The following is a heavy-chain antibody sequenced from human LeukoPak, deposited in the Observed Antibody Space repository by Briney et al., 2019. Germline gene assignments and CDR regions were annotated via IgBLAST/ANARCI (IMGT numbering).Heavy chain of an antibody. V-gene: IGHV3-21*01. D-gene: IGHD4-17*01. CDR1: GFTFSSYS. CDR2: ISSSSSYI. CDR3: ARHGDYAEDY. J-gene: IGHJ4*02. Sequence: RGSLRLSCAASGFTFSSYSMNWVRQAPGKGLEWVSSISSSSSYIYYADSVKGRFTISRDNAKDSLYLQMNSLRAEDTAVYYCARHGDYAEDYCGQGTLVTVSS.